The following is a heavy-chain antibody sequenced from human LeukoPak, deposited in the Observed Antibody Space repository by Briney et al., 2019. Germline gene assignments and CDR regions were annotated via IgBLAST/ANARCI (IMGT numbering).Heavy chain of an antibody. J-gene: IGHJ3*02. D-gene: IGHD5-24*01. CDR2: MNPNSGNT. CDR1: GYTFTSYD. V-gene: IGHV1-8*01. CDR3: ARDNIFLEMATIRVAFDI. Sequence: GASVKVSCKASGYTFTSYDINWVRQATGQGLEWMGWMNPNSGNTGYAQKLQGRVTMTTDTSTSTAYMELRSLRSDDTAVYYCARDNIFLEMATIRVAFDIWGQGTMVTVSS.